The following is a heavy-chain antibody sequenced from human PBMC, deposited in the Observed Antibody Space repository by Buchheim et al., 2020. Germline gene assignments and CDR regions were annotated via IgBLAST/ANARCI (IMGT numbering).Heavy chain of an antibody. CDR3: ARDHDSSGYYYD. V-gene: IGHV4-4*02. Sequence: QVQLQESGPGLVKPSGTLSLTCAVSGGSINSNDWWAWVRQPPGQGLEWIGEIFHSGSYNYNPSLKSRVTISVDTSKNQFSLKLSSVTAADTAVYYCARDHDSSGYYYDWGQGTL. D-gene: IGHD3-22*01. CDR1: GGSINSNDW. CDR2: IFHSGSY. J-gene: IGHJ4*02.